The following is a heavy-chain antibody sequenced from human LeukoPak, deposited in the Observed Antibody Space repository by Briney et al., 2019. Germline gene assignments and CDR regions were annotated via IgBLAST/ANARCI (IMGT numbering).Heavy chain of an antibody. J-gene: IGHJ6*02. CDR1: GGSISPYY. Sequence: PSETLSLTCAVSGGSISPYYWTWIRQPPGKGLEWVGYIQNSAIYRAKIKSSPSLQSRVPLSIDTSKNQVSLTVNSVTAADTAVYYCARLSSTLYYSMDVWGPGTAVTVSS. CDR2: IQNSAIYRAKI. D-gene: IGHD6-6*01. CDR3: ARLSSTLYYSMDV. V-gene: IGHV4-59*08.